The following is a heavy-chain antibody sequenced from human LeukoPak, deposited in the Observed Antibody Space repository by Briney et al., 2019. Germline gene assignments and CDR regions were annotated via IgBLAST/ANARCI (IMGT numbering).Heavy chain of an antibody. CDR3: ARDCSGGGCYPGYYGMDV. CDR2: ISAYNGNT. J-gene: IGHJ6*02. D-gene: IGHD2-15*01. CDR1: GYTFTGYY. Sequence: ASVKVSCKASGYTFTGYYIHWVRQAPGQGLEWMGWISAYNGNTNYAQKLQGRVTMTTDTSTSTAYMELRSLRSDDTAVYYCARDCSGGGCYPGYYGMDVWGQGTTVTVSS. V-gene: IGHV1-18*04.